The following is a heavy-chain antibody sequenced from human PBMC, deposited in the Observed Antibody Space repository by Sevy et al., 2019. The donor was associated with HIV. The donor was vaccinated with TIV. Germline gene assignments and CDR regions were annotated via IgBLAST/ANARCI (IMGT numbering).Heavy chain of an antibody. CDR1: GFSVSSYY. Sequence: GGSLRLSCAASGFSVSSYYMSWVRQAPGKGLEWVSTKESGGQTYYADSVRGRFTIARDESANNLFLQLNNLRAEDTGVYYCARMTSTWSIDSWGQGTLVTVSS. CDR2: KESGGQT. V-gene: IGHV3-53*01. J-gene: IGHJ4*02. CDR3: ARMTSTWSIDS.